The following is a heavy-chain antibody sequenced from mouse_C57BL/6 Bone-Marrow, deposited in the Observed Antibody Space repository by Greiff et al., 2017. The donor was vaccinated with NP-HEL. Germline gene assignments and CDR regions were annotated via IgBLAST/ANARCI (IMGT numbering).Heavy chain of an antibody. D-gene: IGHD1-1*01. CDR2: IDPANGNT. CDR3: ARSYGSSYEGFAY. J-gene: IGHJ3*01. V-gene: IGHV14-3*01. CDR1: GFNIKNTY. Sequence: EVQLQQSVAELVRPGASVKLSCTASGFNIKNTYMHWVKQRPEQGLEWIGRIDPANGNTKYAPKFQGKATITADTSSNTAYLQLSSLTSEDTASYYCARSYGSSYEGFAYWGQGTLVTVSA.